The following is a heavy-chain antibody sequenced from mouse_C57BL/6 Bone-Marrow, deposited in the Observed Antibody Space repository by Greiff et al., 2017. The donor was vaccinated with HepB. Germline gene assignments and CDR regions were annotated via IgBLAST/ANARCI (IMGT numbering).Heavy chain of an antibody. J-gene: IGHJ1*03. CDR1: GFSLTSYA. D-gene: IGHD1-1*01. CDR3: ARLLRRCTRYFDV. V-gene: IGHV2-9-1*01. CDR2: IWTGGST. Sequence: VKLMESGPGLVAPSQSLSITCTVSGFSLTSYAISWVRQPPGKGLEWLGVIWTGGSTNYNSALKSRLSIRNDNSKSQVVLKMNSLQTDDTARYYCARLLRRCTRYFDVGGTGTTVTVSS.